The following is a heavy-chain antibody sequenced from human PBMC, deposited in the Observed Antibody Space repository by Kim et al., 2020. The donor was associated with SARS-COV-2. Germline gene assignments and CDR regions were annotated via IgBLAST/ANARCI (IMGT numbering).Heavy chain of an antibody. CDR3: ARSKGAYYDSSGYYFDY. V-gene: IGHV4-34*01. D-gene: IGHD3-22*01. J-gene: IGHJ4*02. Sequence: LKSGVTISVDTSKNQFSLKLSSVTAADTAVYYCARSKGAYYDSSGYYFDYWGQGTLVTVSS.